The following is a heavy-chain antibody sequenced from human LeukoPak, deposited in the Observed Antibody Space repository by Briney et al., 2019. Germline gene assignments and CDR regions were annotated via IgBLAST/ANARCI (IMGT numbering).Heavy chain of an antibody. Sequence: PGGSLRLSCAASGFTFSSYGMHWVRQAPGKGLEWVAFIRYDGSNKYYADSVKGRFTISRDNSKNTLYLQMNSLRAEDTAVYYCAKDGQYQLLLTEPNPDYYYYYYMDVWGKGTTVTVSS. CDR2: IRYDGSNK. CDR3: AKDGQYQLLLTEPNPDYYYYYYMDV. D-gene: IGHD2-2*01. CDR1: GFTFSSYG. V-gene: IGHV3-30*02. J-gene: IGHJ6*03.